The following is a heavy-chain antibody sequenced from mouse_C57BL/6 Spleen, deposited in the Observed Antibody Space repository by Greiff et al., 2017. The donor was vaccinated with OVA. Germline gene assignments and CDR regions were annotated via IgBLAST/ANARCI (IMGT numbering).Heavy chain of an antibody. Sequence: QVQLQQPGAELVMPGASVKLSCKASGYTFTSYWMHWVKQRPGQGLEWIGEIDPSDSYTNYNQKFKGKSTLTVDKSSSTAYMQLSSLTAEDSAVYYCAREYYGSSYDYFDYWGQGTTLPVSS. CDR3: AREYYGSSYDYFDY. CDR2: IDPSDSYT. J-gene: IGHJ2*01. CDR1: GYTFTSYW. D-gene: IGHD1-1*01. V-gene: IGHV1-69*01.